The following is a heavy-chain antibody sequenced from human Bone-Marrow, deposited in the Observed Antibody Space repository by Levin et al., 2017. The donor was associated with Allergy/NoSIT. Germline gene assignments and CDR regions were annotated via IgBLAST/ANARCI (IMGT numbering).Heavy chain of an antibody. V-gene: IGHV3-23*01. CDR3: AKEMTTVVPVFDY. Sequence: GESLKISCAASGFTFNNYAMSWVRQAPGKGLEWVSAITNSGRTYYADSVKGRFTVSRDNSKNTLYLQMNSLRADDTAVYYCAKEMTTVVPVFDYWGQGTLVTVSS. CDR2: ITNSGRT. CDR1: GFTFNNYA. D-gene: IGHD4-23*01. J-gene: IGHJ4*02.